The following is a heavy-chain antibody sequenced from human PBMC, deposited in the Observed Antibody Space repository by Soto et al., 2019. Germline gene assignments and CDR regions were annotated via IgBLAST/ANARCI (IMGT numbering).Heavy chain of an antibody. D-gene: IGHD3-22*01. CDR1: GFTFSSYA. Sequence: GGSLRLSCTASGFTFSSYAMTWIRQAPGKGLEWISFIRSKAYDETAEYAASVKGRFSISRDDSKGIAYLQMNSLKTEDTALYYCSRGANYVTNGYTYYSDYWGQGTRVTVSS. J-gene: IGHJ4*02. CDR2: IRSKAYDETA. V-gene: IGHV3-49*03. CDR3: SRGANYVTNGYTYYSDY.